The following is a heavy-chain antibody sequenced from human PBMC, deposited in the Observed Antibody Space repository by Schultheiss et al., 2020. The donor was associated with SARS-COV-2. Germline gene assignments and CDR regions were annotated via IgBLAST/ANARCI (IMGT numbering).Heavy chain of an antibody. D-gene: IGHD5-18*01. J-gene: IGHJ4*02. CDR3: AKWDAMGVKYSYGDLFDY. CDR1: GFTFSSYA. CDR2: ISGSGGST. Sequence: GESLKISCAASGFTFSSYAMSWVRQAPGKGLEWVSAISGSGGSTYYADSVKGRFTISRDNSKNTLHLQMNSLRAEDTAVYYCAKWDAMGVKYSYGDLFDYWGQGTLVTVSS. V-gene: IGHV3-23*01.